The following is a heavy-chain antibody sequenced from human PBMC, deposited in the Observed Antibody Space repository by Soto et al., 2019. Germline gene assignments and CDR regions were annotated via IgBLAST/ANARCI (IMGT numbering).Heavy chain of an antibody. CDR1: GFTFSSYG. J-gene: IGHJ4*02. Sequence: GGSLRLSCAASGFTFSSYGMHWVRQAPGKGLEWVAVIWYDGSNKYYADSVKGRFTISRDNSKNTLYLQMNSLRADDTAVYYCAKVRGIVDPFDFWGQGALVTVSS. V-gene: IGHV3-33*06. CDR2: IWYDGSNK. D-gene: IGHD1-26*01. CDR3: AKVRGIVDPFDF.